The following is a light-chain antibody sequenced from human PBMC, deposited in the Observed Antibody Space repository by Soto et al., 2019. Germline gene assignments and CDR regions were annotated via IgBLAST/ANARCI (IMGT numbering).Light chain of an antibody. J-gene: IGKJ5*01. CDR2: DAS. CDR3: QQRSNWPSGT. Sequence: EIVLTQSASTLSWSPGGRATLSCRASQSVSLSLAWYQQKPGQAPRLLVYDASKRASGFPARFSGSGSGTDFTLTISSLEPEDFAVYYCQQRSNWPSGTFGQGTRLEIK. V-gene: IGKV3-11*01. CDR1: QSVSLS.